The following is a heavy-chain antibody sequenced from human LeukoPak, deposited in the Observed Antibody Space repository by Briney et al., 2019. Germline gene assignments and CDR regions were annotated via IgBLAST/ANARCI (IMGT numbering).Heavy chain of an antibody. CDR3: ARQKGLAVAGHHYFYYYMDV. V-gene: IGHV4-34*01. D-gene: IGHD6-19*01. CDR1: GGSFSGYS. CDR2: INHSGST. Sequence: SETLSLTCAVYGGSFSGYSWTWIRQAPGKGLEWIGEINHSGSTNYNPSLKSRVTISLDTSKNQFSLKLSSVTAADTAVYYCARQKGLAVAGHHYFYYYMDVWGKGTTVTVSS. J-gene: IGHJ6*03.